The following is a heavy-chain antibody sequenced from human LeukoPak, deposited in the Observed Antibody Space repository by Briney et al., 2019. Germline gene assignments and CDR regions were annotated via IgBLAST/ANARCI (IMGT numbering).Heavy chain of an antibody. V-gene: IGHV3-30*01. Sequence: PGGSLRLSCAASGFTLSSYAMHWVRQAPGKGLEWVAVISYDGSNKYHADSVKGRFSISRDNSKSTLYLQMNSLRAEDTAVYYCGRDAADCSSTSCYTVYYYYMDVWGKGTTVSVSS. CDR2: ISYDGSNK. CDR1: GFTLSSYA. D-gene: IGHD2-2*02. CDR3: GRDAADCSSTSCYTVYYYYMDV. J-gene: IGHJ6*03.